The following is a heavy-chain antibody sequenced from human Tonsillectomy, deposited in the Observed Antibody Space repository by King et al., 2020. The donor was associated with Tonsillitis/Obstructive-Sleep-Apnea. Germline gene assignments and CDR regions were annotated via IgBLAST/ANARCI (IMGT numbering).Heavy chain of an antibody. CDR2: IIPMFGTP. CDR1: GGTFSRHA. J-gene: IGHJ5*02. Sequence: VQLVESGAEVKKPGSSVKVSCKASGGTFSRHAISWVRQAPGQGLEWMGGIIPMFGTPNYAQKFQGRVTITADESTSTAYMELSSLRSEDTAVYYCARDPRDIEVVPTAILLAGGWFDHWGQGTLVTVSS. CDR3: ARDPRDIEVVPTAILLAGGWFDH. V-gene: IGHV1-69*01. D-gene: IGHD2-2*02.